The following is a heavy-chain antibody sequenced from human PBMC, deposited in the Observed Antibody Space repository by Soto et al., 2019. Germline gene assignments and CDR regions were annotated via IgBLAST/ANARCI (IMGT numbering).Heavy chain of an antibody. J-gene: IGHJ5*02. D-gene: IGHD3-9*01. V-gene: IGHV3-30*07. Sequence: GGSLRLSCAASGFTFRSYAMDWVRQAPGKGLEWVAVISYDGTNKYYADSVKGRFTISRDNSKNTLSLQMNSLRAEDTAVYYCAKGLRYQDRWGQGTLVTVSS. CDR1: GFTFRSYA. CDR3: AKGLRYQDR. CDR2: ISYDGTNK.